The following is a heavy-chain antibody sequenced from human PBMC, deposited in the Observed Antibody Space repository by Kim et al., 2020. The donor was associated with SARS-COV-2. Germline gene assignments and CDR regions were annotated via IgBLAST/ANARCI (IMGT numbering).Heavy chain of an antibody. D-gene: IGHD3-10*01. Sequence: SETLSLTCAVYGGSFSGYYWSWIRQPPGKGLEWIREINHSGRTNYNPSLKSRVTISVDTSKNQFSLKLTSVTAADAALYFCARRLSNTSGWGSHYCDLWGQGILVTVSS. V-gene: IGHV4-34*01. CDR1: GGSFSGYY. CDR3: ARRLSNTSGWGSHYCDL. J-gene: IGHJ1*01. CDR2: INHSGRT.